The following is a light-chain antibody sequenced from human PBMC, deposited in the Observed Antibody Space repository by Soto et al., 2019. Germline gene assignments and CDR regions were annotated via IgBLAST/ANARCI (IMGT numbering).Light chain of an antibody. CDR2: GAS. Sequence: MMMTQSPATLSVSPGERVTRSCRTSHSVNSHVAWYQQKPGQAPRLLLYGASTRATGIPVRFSGSGFGTEFTLTISSLQSEDFAVYYCQQYKNWPLFGQGTRLEIK. CDR1: HSVNSH. V-gene: IGKV3-15*01. J-gene: IGKJ5*01. CDR3: QQYKNWPL.